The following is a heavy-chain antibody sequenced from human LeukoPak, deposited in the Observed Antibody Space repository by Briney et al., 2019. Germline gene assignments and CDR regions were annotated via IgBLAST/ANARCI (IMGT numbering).Heavy chain of an antibody. Sequence: GGSLRLSCAASGFTFSSYAMSWVRQAPGKGLEWVSAISGSGGSTYHADSVKGRFTISRDNSKNTLYLQMNSLRAEDTAVYYCARSGGGTLGLLLAATRRCRFDPWGQGTLVTVSS. CDR2: ISGSGGST. D-gene: IGHD2-15*01. CDR3: ARSGGGTLGLLLAATRRCRFDP. CDR1: GFTFSSYA. J-gene: IGHJ5*02. V-gene: IGHV3-23*01.